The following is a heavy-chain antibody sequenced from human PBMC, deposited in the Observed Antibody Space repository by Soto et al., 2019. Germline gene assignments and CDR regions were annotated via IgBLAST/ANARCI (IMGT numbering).Heavy chain of an antibody. V-gene: IGHV4-30-2*01. CDR1: GGSISSGGYS. Sequence: PSETLSPTFAVSGGSISSGGYSWSWIRQPPGKGLEWIGYIYHSGSTSNNPSLKSRVTISVDRSKNQFSLKLSSVAAAATAVYYCARGQDYYISSGYFPSFDYWGQGTMVTVSS. CDR2: IYHSGST. CDR3: ARGQDYYISSGYFPSFDY. D-gene: IGHD3-22*01. J-gene: IGHJ4*02.